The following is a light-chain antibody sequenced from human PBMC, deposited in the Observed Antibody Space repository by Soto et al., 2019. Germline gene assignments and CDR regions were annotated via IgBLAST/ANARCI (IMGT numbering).Light chain of an antibody. J-gene: IGKJ5*01. CDR2: WAS. V-gene: IGKV4-1*01. CDR1: QSVLYSSNNKNY. CDR3: QQYYSTPPIT. Sequence: DIVMTQSPDSLAVSLGERATINCKSSQSVLYSSNNKNYLDWYQQKPGQPPKLLIYWASTRESGVPDRFSGSGSGTDFTLTISSLQAEDVAVYYCQQYYSTPPITFGQGTRLEIK.